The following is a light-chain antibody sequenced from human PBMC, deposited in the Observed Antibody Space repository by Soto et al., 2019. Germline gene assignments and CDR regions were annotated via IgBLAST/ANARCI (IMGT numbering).Light chain of an antibody. CDR1: QSVSNNY. CDR2: GAS. CDR3: QQYGSSGT. V-gene: IGKV3-20*01. Sequence: EIVLTQSPGTLSLSPGERATLSCRASQSVSNNYLAWYQQKPGQAPRLLIYGASNRATGLPDRFSGSGSGTDFTLTISRLEPEAFAVYYCQQYGSSGTVGQGTKLEIK. J-gene: IGKJ1*01.